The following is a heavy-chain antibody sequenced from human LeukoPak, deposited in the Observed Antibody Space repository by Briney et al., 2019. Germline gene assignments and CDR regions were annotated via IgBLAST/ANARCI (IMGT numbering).Heavy chain of an antibody. Sequence: ASVKVSCKASGYPFTGYYLHWVRQAPGQGLEWMGWINPNSGFTNYAQKFQGRVTMTRDTSISTAYMELSRLRSDDTAVYYCARGHTKGGATGGGDLHNWGQGALVTVSS. CDR3: ARGHTKGGATGGGDLHN. D-gene: IGHD1-26*01. CDR1: GYPFTGYY. CDR2: INPNSGFT. V-gene: IGHV1-2*02. J-gene: IGHJ4*02.